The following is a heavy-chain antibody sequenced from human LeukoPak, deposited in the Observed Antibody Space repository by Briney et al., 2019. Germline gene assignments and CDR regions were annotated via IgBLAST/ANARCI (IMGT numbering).Heavy chain of an antibody. CDR3: ARDSKWFINDYYYGMDV. Sequence: ASAKVSCKASGYTFTGYYMHWVRQAPGQGLEWMGRINPNSGGTNYAQKFQGRVTMTRDMSMSTAYMELRSLRSDDTAVYYCARDSKWFINDYYYGMDVWGQGTTVTVSS. J-gene: IGHJ6*02. D-gene: IGHD3-22*01. CDR1: GYTFTGYY. CDR2: INPNSGGT. V-gene: IGHV1-2*06.